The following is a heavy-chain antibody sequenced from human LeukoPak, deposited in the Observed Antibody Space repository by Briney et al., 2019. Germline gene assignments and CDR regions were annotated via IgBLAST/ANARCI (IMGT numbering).Heavy chain of an antibody. Sequence: GGSLRLSCAASRFSFSDYNMNWVRQAPGKGLEWVSSISSSSSYIYYADSVKGRFTISRDNAKNSLYLQMNSLGAEDTAVYYCARDLSGYYYHWGQGTLVTVSS. J-gene: IGHJ5*02. V-gene: IGHV3-21*01. CDR1: RFSFSDYN. CDR3: ARDLSGYYYH. CDR2: ISSSSSYI. D-gene: IGHD3-22*01.